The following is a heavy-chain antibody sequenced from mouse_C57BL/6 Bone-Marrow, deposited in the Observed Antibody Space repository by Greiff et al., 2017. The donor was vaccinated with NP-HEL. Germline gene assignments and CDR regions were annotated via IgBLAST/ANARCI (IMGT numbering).Heavy chain of an antibody. V-gene: IGHV1-80*01. CDR3: ARSANYGSSYYFDY. J-gene: IGHJ2*01. D-gene: IGHD1-1*01. Sequence: VQRVESGAELVKPGASVKISCKASGYAFSSYWMNWVKQRPGKGLEWIGQIYPGDGDTNYNGKFKGKATLTADKSSSTAYMQLSSLTSEDSAVYFCARSANYGSSYYFDYWGQGTTLTVSS. CDR1: GYAFSSYW. CDR2: IYPGDGDT.